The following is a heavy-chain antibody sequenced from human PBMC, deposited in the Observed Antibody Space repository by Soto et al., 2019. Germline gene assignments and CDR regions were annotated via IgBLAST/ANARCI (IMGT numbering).Heavy chain of an antibody. Sequence: SETLSLTCAVYGGSFSGYYWSWIRQPPGKGLEWIGEINHSGSTNYNPSLKSRVTISVDTSKNQFSLKLSSVTAADTAVYYCGRGLGVYAPSWFDPWGQGTLVTVSS. V-gene: IGHV4-34*01. CDR1: GGSFSGYY. CDR2: INHSGST. CDR3: GRGLGVYAPSWFDP. D-gene: IGHD2-8*01. J-gene: IGHJ5*02.